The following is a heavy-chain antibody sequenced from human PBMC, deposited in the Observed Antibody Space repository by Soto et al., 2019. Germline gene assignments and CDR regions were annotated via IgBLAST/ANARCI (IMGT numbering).Heavy chain of an antibody. CDR3: ARVEGAVLGINVYFDY. V-gene: IGHV1-69*01. CDR1: GGTFSSYA. J-gene: IGHJ4*02. CDR2: IIPIFGTA. D-gene: IGHD7-27*01. Sequence: QVQLVQSGAEVKKPGSSVKVPCKASGGTFSSYAISWVRQAPGQGLEWMGGIIPIFGTANYAQKFQGRVTITADESTSTAYMELSSLRSEDTAVYYCARVEGAVLGINVYFDYWGQGTLVTVSS.